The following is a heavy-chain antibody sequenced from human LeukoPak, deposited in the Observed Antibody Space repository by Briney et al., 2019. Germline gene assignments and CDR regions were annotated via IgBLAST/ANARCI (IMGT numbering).Heavy chain of an antibody. V-gene: IGHV3-30*18. CDR3: AKDLEPAATYYYYGMDV. D-gene: IGHD2-2*01. CDR2: ISYDGSNK. J-gene: IGHJ6*02. CDR1: GFTFSSYG. Sequence: GGSLRLSCAASGFTFSSYGMHWVRQAPGKGLEWVAVISYDGSNKYYADSVKGRFTISRDNSKNTQYLQMNSLRAEDTAVYYCAKDLEPAATYYYYGMDVWGQGTTVTVSS.